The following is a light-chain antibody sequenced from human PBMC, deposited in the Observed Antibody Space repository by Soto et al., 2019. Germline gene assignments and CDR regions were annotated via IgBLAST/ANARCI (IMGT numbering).Light chain of an antibody. CDR1: QGISSW. V-gene: IGKV1-12*01. CDR3: QQGNSFPLT. J-gene: IGKJ4*01. Sequence: IQMTQSPSSVSAYIGDRVTITCRASQGISSWLAWFQQKPGEAPRLLIYAASSLHSGVPSRFSGSGSGTDFSLTIRSLQPEDFATYYCQQGNSFPLTFGGGTKVEIK. CDR2: AAS.